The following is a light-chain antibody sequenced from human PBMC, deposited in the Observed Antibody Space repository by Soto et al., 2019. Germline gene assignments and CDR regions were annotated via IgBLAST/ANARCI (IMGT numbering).Light chain of an antibody. CDR3: QQASSFPLT. V-gene: IGKV1-12*01. Sequence: DIQMTQPPSSVSASVGDTVTVTCRASQVINNWLAWYQQKPGTVPNLLIYTTSILHSGVPSRFSGSGSGTDFTLTISNLQPEDSATYYCQQASSFPLTFGGGTKVEIK. CDR1: QVINNW. J-gene: IGKJ4*01. CDR2: TTS.